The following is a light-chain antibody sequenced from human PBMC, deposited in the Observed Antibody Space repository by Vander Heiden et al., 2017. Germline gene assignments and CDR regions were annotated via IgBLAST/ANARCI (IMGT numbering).Light chain of an antibody. V-gene: IGLV3-1*01. J-gene: IGLJ2*01. CDR2: QDS. CDR3: QAWDSDVV. CDR1: KLGDKY. Sequence: SYELTQPPSVSVSPGQTASITCSGDKLGDKYACWYQQKPGQSPVLVIYQDSKRPSGIPERFSGSNSGNTATLTISGTQAMDEADYYCQAWDSDVVFGGGTKLTAL.